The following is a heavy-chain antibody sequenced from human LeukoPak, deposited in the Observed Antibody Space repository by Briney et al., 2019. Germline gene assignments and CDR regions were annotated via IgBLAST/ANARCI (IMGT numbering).Heavy chain of an antibody. CDR2: ISYDGSNK. Sequence: GGSLRLSCAASGFTFSSYGMHWVRQAPGKGLEWVAVISYDGSNKYYADSVKGRFTISRDNSKNTLYLQMNSLRAEDTAVYYCAKASLRYFDWDAFDILGQGTMVTVSS. CDR1: GFTFSSYG. V-gene: IGHV3-30*18. D-gene: IGHD3-9*01. J-gene: IGHJ3*02. CDR3: AKASLRYFDWDAFDI.